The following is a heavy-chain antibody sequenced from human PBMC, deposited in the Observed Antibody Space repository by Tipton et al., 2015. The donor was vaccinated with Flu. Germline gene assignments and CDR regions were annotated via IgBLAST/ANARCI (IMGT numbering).Heavy chain of an antibody. D-gene: IGHD3-22*01. CDR3: ARVRSYYDSSGYYYVFDY. CDR2: IDTSGST. Sequence: TLSLTCTVSGGSISSGSYYWSWIRQPAGKGLEWIGRIDTSGSTNYNPSLKSRVTISVDTSKNQFSLKLSSVTAADTAVYYCARVRSYYDSSGYYYVFDYWGQGTLVTVSS. CDR1: GGSISSGSYY. V-gene: IGHV4-61*02. J-gene: IGHJ4*02.